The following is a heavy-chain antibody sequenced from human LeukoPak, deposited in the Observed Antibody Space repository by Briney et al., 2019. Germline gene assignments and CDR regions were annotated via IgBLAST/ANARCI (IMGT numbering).Heavy chain of an antibody. CDR2: TIPIFGTA. CDR3: ARGWLAETTVVTPYNY. Sequence: SVKVFCKASGGTFSSYAISWVRQAPGQGLEWMGGTIPIFGTANYAQKFQGRVTITADESTSTAYMELSSLRSEDTAVYYCARGWLAETTVVTPYNYWGQGTLVTVSS. V-gene: IGHV1-69*13. D-gene: IGHD4-23*01. CDR1: GGTFSSYA. J-gene: IGHJ4*02.